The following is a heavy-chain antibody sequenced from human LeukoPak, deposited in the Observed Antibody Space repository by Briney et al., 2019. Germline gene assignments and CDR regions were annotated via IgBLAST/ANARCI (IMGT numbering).Heavy chain of an antibody. V-gene: IGHV3-11*04. J-gene: IGHJ4*02. Sequence: GGSLRLSCAGSGFTFSDYYMSWIRQAPGKGLEWVSYISSRGSTIYYADSVQGRFTISRDNAKNSLYLQMNSLRGEDTAVYYCARSRANILTGYRYYFDYWGQGTLVIVSS. D-gene: IGHD3-9*01. CDR2: ISSRGSTI. CDR1: GFTFSDYY. CDR3: ARSRANILTGYRYYFDY.